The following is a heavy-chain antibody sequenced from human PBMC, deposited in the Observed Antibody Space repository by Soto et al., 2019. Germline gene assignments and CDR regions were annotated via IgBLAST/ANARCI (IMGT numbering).Heavy chain of an antibody. Sequence: GGSLRLSCAASGFIFSNAWMSWVRQAPGKGLEWVGRIKIKSDGGTTDYAAPVKGRFTISRDDSKNMLYLQMNSLKTEDTALYYCTTEGVSINHFPRPIDSWGLGTRVTVSS. CDR3: TTEGVSINHFPRPIDS. V-gene: IGHV3-15*01. J-gene: IGHJ4*02. D-gene: IGHD3-10*01. CDR2: IKIKSDGGTT. CDR1: GFIFSNAW.